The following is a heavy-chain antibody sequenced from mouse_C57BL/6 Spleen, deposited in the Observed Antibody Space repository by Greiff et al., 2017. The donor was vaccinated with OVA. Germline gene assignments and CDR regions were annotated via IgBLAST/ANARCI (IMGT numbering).Heavy chain of an antibody. Sequence: VKLQESGPELVKPGASVKISCKASGYAFSSSWMNWVKQRPGKGLEWIGRIYPGDGDTNYNGKFKGKATLTADKSSSTAYMQLSSLTSEDSAVYFCAPYSNPYFDVWGTGTTVTVSS. CDR3: APYSNPYFDV. D-gene: IGHD2-5*01. CDR2: IYPGDGDT. CDR1: GYAFSSSW. V-gene: IGHV1-82*01. J-gene: IGHJ1*03.